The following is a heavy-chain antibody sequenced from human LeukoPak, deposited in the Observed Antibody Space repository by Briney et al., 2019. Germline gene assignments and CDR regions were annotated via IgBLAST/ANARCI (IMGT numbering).Heavy chain of an antibody. CDR3: AKNMDTTMVYAVY. D-gene: IGHD2-8*01. CDR2: IRYDGTNK. J-gene: IGHJ4*02. Sequence: GGSLRLSCAASGLTFTDHGMHWVRQAPGKGLEWVAFIRYDGTNKYYADSVKGRFTISRDNSKNTLYLQMNSLRAEDTAVYYCAKNMDTTMVYAVYWGQGTLVTVSS. CDR1: GLTFTDHG. V-gene: IGHV3-30*02.